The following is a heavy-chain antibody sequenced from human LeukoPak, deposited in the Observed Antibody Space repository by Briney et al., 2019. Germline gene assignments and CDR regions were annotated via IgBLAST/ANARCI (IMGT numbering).Heavy chain of an antibody. CDR1: GYTFTSYC. Sequence: ASVKVSCKASGYTFTSYCIHWVRQAPGQGLEWMGIINPSGGSTSYAQKFQGRVTMTRDTSTSTVYMELSSLRSEDTAVYYCARSASSGEFDYWGQGTLVTVSS. V-gene: IGHV1-46*01. CDR2: INPSGGST. J-gene: IGHJ4*02. D-gene: IGHD2-15*01. CDR3: ARSASSGEFDY.